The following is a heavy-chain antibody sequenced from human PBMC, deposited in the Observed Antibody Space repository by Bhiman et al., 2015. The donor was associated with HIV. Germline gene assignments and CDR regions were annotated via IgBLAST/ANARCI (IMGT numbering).Heavy chain of an antibody. CDR2: ISDDESSK. V-gene: IGHV3-30*04. CDR3: GRYFNYGSLNAPTNY. J-gene: IGHJ4*02. CDR1: GFTFSSYA. D-gene: IGHD3-9*01. Sequence: VQLVESGGGVVQPGKSLRLSCAVSGFTFSSYAMHWIRQSPGKGLEWVAAISDDESSKNYADSVKGRFTISRDTSKKMMFLQMNSLRPEDTALYARGRYFNYGSLNAPTNYWGQGTLVTVAS.